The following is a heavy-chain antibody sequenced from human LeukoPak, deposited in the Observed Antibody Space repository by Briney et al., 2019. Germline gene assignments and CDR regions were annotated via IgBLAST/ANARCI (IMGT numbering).Heavy chain of an antibody. D-gene: IGHD4-17*01. J-gene: IGHJ4*02. V-gene: IGHV3-53*01. CDR3: ARHLRYDYGEYEDNFDS. CDR2: IYSGGST. CDR1: GFTVSSNY. Sequence: GGSLRLSCAASGFTVSSNYMSWVRQAPGKGLEWVSVIYSGGSTYYADSVKGRFTISRDNSKNTLYLQMNSLRAEDTAVYYCARHLRYDYGEYEDNFDSWGQGTLVTVSS.